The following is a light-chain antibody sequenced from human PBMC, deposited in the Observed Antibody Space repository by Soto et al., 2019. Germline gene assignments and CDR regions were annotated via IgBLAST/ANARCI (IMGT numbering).Light chain of an antibody. Sequence: QSALTQPASVSGSPGQSITISCTGTTSDIGGYNFVSWYQHHPGKAPKLMIYEVYNRPSGVSNRFSGSKSGNTASLTISGLQAEDEADYYCSSFTSTITLVFGGGTKLTVL. CDR3: SSFTSTITLV. CDR2: EVY. CDR1: TSDIGGYNF. V-gene: IGLV2-14*01. J-gene: IGLJ2*01.